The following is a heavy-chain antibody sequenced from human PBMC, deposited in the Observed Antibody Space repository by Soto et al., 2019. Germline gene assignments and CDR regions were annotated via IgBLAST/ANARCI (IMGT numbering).Heavy chain of an antibody. D-gene: IGHD3-3*01. Sequence: PSETLSLTCTVSVGSISSGGYYWSWIRQHPGKGLEWIGYIYYSGSTYYNPSLKSRVTISVDTSKNQFSLKLSSVTAADTAVYYCAREAIFGVVMGTWAYYGMDVWGQGTTVTVSS. J-gene: IGHJ6*02. V-gene: IGHV4-31*03. CDR3: AREAIFGVVMGTWAYYGMDV. CDR1: VGSISSGGYY. CDR2: IYYSGST.